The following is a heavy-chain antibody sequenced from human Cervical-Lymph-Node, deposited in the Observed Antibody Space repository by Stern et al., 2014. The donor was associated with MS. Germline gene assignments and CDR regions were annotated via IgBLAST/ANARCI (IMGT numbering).Heavy chain of an antibody. Sequence: VQLVQSGSELKKPGASVKVFCKASGYTFTSYAMNWVRQAPGQGLEWMGWLNTNTGDPTYAKGFRGRFAFSLDTSFSTAYLQISSLKAADTAMYYCARVDQSSGNYPLHYWGQGTLVTVSS. CDR3: ARVDQSSGNYPLHY. CDR2: LNTNTGDP. CDR1: GYTFTSYA. V-gene: IGHV7-4-1*02. J-gene: IGHJ4*02. D-gene: IGHD1-26*01.